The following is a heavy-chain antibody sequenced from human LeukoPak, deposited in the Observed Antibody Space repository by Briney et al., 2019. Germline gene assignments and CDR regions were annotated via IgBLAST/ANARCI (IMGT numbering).Heavy chain of an antibody. CDR1: GFTFNNYS. J-gene: IGHJ5*02. CDR3: ATCSSIRCTRGNWFDP. V-gene: IGHV3-48*01. Sequence: GGSLRLSCAASGFTFNNYSTNWVRQAPGKGLEWASYISSSSKTIYYADSVKGRFTISRDNAKNSLYLQMNSLRAEDTAVYYCATCSSIRCTRGNWFDPWGQGTLVTVSS. D-gene: IGHD2-2*01. CDR2: ISSSSKTI.